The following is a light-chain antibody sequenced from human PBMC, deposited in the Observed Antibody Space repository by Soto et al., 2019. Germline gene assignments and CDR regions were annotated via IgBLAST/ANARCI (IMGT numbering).Light chain of an antibody. Sequence: EIVLTQSPLSLSVSPGEPASISSRSSQSLTHSSGYNYLDWYLLKPGQPPQLLIYLGSNRGSGVPDRFSASGSGTDFTLTISRVETEDVGFYFCMQPLQTLITFSQGTRLEIQ. J-gene: IGKJ5*01. CDR1: QSLTHSSGYNY. CDR3: MQPLQTLIT. V-gene: IGKV2-28*01. CDR2: LGS.